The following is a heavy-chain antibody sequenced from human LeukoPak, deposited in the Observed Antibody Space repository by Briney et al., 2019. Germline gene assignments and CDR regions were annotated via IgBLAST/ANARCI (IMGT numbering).Heavy chain of an antibody. D-gene: IGHD5-12*01. V-gene: IGHV1-69-2*01. Sequence: GATVKISCKASGDTLTEYFIHWVQQAPGKGLEWMGRVDPEDGETKYADKFQGRVIIAVDTSTDTAYLELSSLRSEDTAVYYCARAYSGYDWPWFDPWGQGTLVTVSS. J-gene: IGHJ5*02. CDR1: GDTLTEYF. CDR2: VDPEDGET. CDR3: ARAYSGYDWPWFDP.